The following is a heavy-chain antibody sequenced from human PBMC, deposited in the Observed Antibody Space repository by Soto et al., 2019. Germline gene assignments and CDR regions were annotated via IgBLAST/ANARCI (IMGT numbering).Heavy chain of an antibody. Sequence: SETLSLTCTVSGGSISSSSYYWGWIRQPPGKGLEWIGSIYYSGSTYYNPSLKSRVTISVDTSKNQFSLKLSSVTAADTAVYYCASGRGGYFDWLLPFDYWGQGTLVTVSS. CDR3: ASGRGGYFDWLLPFDY. V-gene: IGHV4-39*01. D-gene: IGHD3-9*01. CDR1: GGSISSSSYY. CDR2: IYYSGST. J-gene: IGHJ4*02.